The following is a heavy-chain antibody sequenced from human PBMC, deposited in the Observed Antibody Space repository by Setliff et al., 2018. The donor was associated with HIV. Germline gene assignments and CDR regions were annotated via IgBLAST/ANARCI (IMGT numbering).Heavy chain of an antibody. Sequence: HGESLKISCKASGYRFSDNWIGWVRQMPGKGLEWMAIIYPDDSATRYSPSFQGQVIISADKSINTAYLRWRRLRASDTAMYYCAKHGFERKSPYNWFDSWGQGTLVTVSS. CDR1: GYRFSDNW. CDR3: AKHGFERKSPYNWFDS. D-gene: IGHD3-16*01. J-gene: IGHJ5*01. V-gene: IGHV5-51*01. CDR2: IYPDDSAT.